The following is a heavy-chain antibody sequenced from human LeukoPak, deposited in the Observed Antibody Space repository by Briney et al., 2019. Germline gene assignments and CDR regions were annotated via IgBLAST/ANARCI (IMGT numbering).Heavy chain of an antibody. CDR3: ARRSLYDYVWGSYRYPYFDY. V-gene: IGHV4-34*01. Sequence: SETLSLTCAVYGGSFSGYYWSWIRQPPGKGLEWIGEINHSGSTNYNPSLKSRVTISVDTSKNQFSLKLSSVTAADTAVYYCARRSLYDYVWGSYRYPYFDYWGQGTLVTVSS. D-gene: IGHD3-16*02. CDR1: GGSFSGYY. CDR2: INHSGST. J-gene: IGHJ4*02.